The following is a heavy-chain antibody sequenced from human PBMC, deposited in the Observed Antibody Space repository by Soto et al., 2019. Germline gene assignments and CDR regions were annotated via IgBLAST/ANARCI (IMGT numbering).Heavy chain of an antibody. CDR2: IQHIGST. CDR3: ARTPLGVAQVGITPLTD. J-gene: IGHJ4*02. D-gene: IGHD2-21*01. Sequence: QVQLQESGPGLVKPSGTLSLTCAVSGASISSSSWWSWVRQSPQKGLEWIGEIQHIGSTNYNPSLRTRVTISLDKSRNQFSLKVTSVTAADTAVYYCARTPLGVAQVGITPLTDWGQGTLVTVSS. CDR1: GASISSSSW. V-gene: IGHV4-4*02.